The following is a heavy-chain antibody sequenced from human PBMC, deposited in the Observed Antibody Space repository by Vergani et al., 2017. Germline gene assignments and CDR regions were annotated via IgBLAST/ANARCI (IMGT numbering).Heavy chain of an antibody. V-gene: IGHV1-46*01. CDR2: INPSGGST. CDR3: ARERRIAVAGLGAEDNYGMDV. Sequence: QVQLVQSGAEVKKPGASVKVSCKASGYTFTSYYMHWVRQAPGQGLEWMGIINPSGGSTSYAQKFQGRVTMTRDTSTSTVYMELSSLRSEDTAVYYCARERRIAVAGLGAEDNYGMDVWGQGTTVTVSS. CDR1: GYTFTSYY. J-gene: IGHJ6*02. D-gene: IGHD6-19*01.